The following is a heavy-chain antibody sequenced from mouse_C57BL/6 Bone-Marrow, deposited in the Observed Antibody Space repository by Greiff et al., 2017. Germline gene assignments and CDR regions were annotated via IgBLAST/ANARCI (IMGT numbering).Heavy chain of an antibody. CDR1: GYTFTSYW. CDR3: ARGGTCNL. J-gene: IGHJ2*01. D-gene: IGHD5-1*01. Sequence: QVQLQQPGAELVKPGASVKLSCKASGYTFTSYWMQWVKQRPGQGLEWIGEIDPSDSYTNYNQKFKGKATLTVDTSSSTAYMQLSSLTSEDSAVYYCARGGTCNLWGQGTTLTVSS. CDR2: IDPSDSYT. V-gene: IGHV1-50*01.